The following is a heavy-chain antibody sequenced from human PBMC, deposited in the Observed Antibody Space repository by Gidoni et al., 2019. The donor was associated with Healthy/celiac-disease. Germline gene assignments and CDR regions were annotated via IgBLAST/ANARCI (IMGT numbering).Heavy chain of an antibody. Sequence: QLQLQESGPGLVKPSETLSLTCTVSGGSISSSSYYWGWIRQPPGKGLEWIGSIYYIGSTYYNPSLKSRVTISVDTSKNQFSLKLSSVTAADTAVYYCARGGLDSPPPFDIWGQGTMVTVSS. V-gene: IGHV4-39*01. CDR3: ARGGLDSPPPFDI. CDR1: GGSISSSSYY. D-gene: IGHD2-2*03. CDR2: IYYIGST. J-gene: IGHJ3*02.